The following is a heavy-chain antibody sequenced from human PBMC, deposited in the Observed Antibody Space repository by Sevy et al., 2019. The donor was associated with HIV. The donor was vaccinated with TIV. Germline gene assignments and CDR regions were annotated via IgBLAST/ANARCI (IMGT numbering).Heavy chain of an antibody. CDR1: GYTFTSYG. CDR3: ARAQTRSVETGTPGFDY. D-gene: IGHD1-7*01. Sequence: ASVKVSCKASGYTFTSYGISWVRQAPGQGLEWMGWISAYNGNTNYAQKLQGRVTMTTDTSTSTAYMELGSLRSDDTAVYYCARAQTRSVETGTPGFDYWGQGTLVTVSS. CDR2: ISAYNGNT. J-gene: IGHJ4*02. V-gene: IGHV1-18*01.